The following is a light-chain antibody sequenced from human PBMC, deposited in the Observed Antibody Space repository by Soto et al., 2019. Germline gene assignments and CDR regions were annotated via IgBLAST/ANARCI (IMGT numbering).Light chain of an antibody. CDR3: QQLNSYPRT. CDR2: AAS. V-gene: IGKV1-9*01. J-gene: IGKJ1*01. CDR1: QGVSSY. Sequence: IQLTQSTSSLSASVGDRVTITCRASQGVSSYLAWYQQKPGKAPKLLIYAASTLQSGVPSKFSGSGSGTDFTLTISSLQPVDFATYYCQQLNSYPRTFGQGTKVEIK.